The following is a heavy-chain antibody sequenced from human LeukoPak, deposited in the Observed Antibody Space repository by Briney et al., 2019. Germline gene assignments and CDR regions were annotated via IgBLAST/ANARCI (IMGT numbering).Heavy chain of an antibody. D-gene: IGHD2-2*03. CDR3: ARLDIVVVPAATKDYYYYYMDV. CDR2: IYYSGST. CDR1: GGSISSYY. V-gene: IGHV4-59*01. J-gene: IGHJ6*03. Sequence: KPSETVSLTCTVSGGSISSYYWSWIRQPPGKGLEWIGYIYYSGSTNYNPSLKSRVTISVDTSKNQFSLKLSSVTAADTAVYYCARLDIVVVPAATKDYYYYYMDVWGKGTTVTVSS.